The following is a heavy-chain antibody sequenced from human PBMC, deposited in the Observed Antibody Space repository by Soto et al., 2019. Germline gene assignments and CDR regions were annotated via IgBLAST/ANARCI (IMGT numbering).Heavy chain of an antibody. V-gene: IGHV3-15*01. D-gene: IGHD3-10*01. J-gene: IGHJ6*02. CDR3: TTDPSGVLVRGVIALDV. Sequence: EVQLVESGGGLVKPGGSLRLSCAASGFTFSNAWMSWVRQAPGKGLEWVGRIRSKTEGGTTDYAAPVKGRFTISRDDSKNTLYLQMNSLKTEDTAVYYCTTDPSGVLVRGVIALDVWGQGTTVTVSS. CDR2: IRSKTEGGTT. CDR1: GFTFSNAW.